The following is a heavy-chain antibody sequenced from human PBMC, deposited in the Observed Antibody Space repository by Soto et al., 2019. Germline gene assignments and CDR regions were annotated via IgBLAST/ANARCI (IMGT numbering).Heavy chain of an antibody. Sequence: PSETLSLTCTVSGGSISSYCWSWIRQPPGKGLEWIGYIYYSGSTNYNPSLKSRVTISVDTSKNQFSLKLSSVTAADTAVYYCARKYSGYDFDYWGQGTLVTVSS. J-gene: IGHJ4*02. D-gene: IGHD5-12*01. CDR3: ARKYSGYDFDY. CDR1: GGSISSYC. CDR2: IYYSGST. V-gene: IGHV4-59*08.